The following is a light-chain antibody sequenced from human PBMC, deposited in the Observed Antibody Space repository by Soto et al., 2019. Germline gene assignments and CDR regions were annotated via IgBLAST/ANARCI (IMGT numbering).Light chain of an antibody. CDR1: QSVSSY. J-gene: IGKJ4*01. Sequence: EIVLTQSPATLSASRGERATLSCRASQSVSSYLAWYQQKPGQAPRLLIYGASTRATGIPARFSGSGSGTEFTLTISSLQSEDFAVYYCQQFSSYPLTFGGGTKVDIK. CDR2: GAS. V-gene: IGKV3-15*01. CDR3: QQFSSYPLT.